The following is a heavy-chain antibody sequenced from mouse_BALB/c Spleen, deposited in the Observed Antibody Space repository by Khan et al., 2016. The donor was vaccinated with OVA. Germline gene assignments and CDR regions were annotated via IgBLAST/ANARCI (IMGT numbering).Heavy chain of an antibody. J-gene: IGHJ3*01. CDR3: ARSNGNFWFAY. CDR1: GYTLTNYG. Sequence: QIQLVQSGPELKKPGETVKISCKASGYTLTNYGMNWVKQAPGKGLKWMGWINTYTGEPTYAEDFKGRIAFSLETSASTAYLQITNLKNEDTATYFCARSNGNFWFAYWGQWTLVTVSA. V-gene: IGHV9-3-1*01. D-gene: IGHD2-1*01. CDR2: INTYTGEP.